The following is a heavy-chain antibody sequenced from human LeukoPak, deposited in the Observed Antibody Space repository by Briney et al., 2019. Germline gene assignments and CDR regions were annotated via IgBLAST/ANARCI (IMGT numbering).Heavy chain of an antibody. D-gene: IGHD3-3*01. CDR2: MNPNSGNT. V-gene: IGHV1-8*03. CDR1: GYTFTSYD. Sequence: GASVKVSCKASGYTFTSYDINWVRQATGQGLEWMGWMNPNSGNTGYAQKFQGRVTITRNTSISTAYMELSSLRSEDTAVYYCARDLRYDFWSGYYFSRPSDAFDIWGQGTMVSVSS. J-gene: IGHJ3*02. CDR3: ARDLRYDFWSGYYFSRPSDAFDI.